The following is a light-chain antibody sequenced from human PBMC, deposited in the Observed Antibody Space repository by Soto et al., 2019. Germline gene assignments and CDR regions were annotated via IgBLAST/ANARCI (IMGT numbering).Light chain of an antibody. Sequence: EIVMTQSPATLSVSPLEGGTIYCRASQSVNIHLGWYQQKPGQAPRLLIYAASARHTGIPAKFSGSGSGTEFTLTISSLQSEDFAVYYCQQYNKWPRTFGQGTKVDI. CDR2: AAS. CDR3: QQYNKWPRT. V-gene: IGKV3D-15*01. CDR1: QSVNIH. J-gene: IGKJ1*01.